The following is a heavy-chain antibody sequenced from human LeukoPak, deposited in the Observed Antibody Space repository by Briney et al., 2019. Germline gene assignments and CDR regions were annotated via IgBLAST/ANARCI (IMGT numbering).Heavy chain of an antibody. J-gene: IGHJ6*02. CDR3: ARGGYSYGYGGMDV. CDR2: IYYSGST. CDR1: GGSISSYY. V-gene: IGHV4-59*01. Sequence: SETPSLTCTVSGGSISSYYWSWIRQPPGKGLEWIGYIYYSGSTNYNPSLKSRVTISVDTSKNQFSLKLSSVTAADTAVYYCARGGYSYGYGGMDVWGQGTTVTVSS. D-gene: IGHD5-18*01.